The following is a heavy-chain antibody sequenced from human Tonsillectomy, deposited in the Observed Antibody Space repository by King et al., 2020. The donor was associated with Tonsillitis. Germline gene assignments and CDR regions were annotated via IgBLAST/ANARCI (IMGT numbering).Heavy chain of an antibody. V-gene: IGHV1-18*04. CDR2: ISGYNGNR. J-gene: IGHJ6*02. CDR3: AREGGYCTSTSCYEYYGMDV. CDR1: GYTFTSYG. Sequence: QLVQSGAEVKKPGASVKVSCKASGYTFTSYGISWVRQAPGQGLEWMGWISGYNGNRNYAQKLQGRVTMTTDPSTLTAYIELRSLRSDDTAVYYCAREGGYCTSTSCYEYYGMDVWGQGTTVTVSS. D-gene: IGHD2-2*01.